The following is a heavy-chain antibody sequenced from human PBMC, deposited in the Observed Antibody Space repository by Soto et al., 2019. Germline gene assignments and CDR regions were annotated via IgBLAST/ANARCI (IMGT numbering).Heavy chain of an antibody. D-gene: IGHD6-13*01. CDR3: AKAVYSSSWYRGGFDY. CDR2: ISGSGGST. V-gene: IGHV3-23*01. Sequence: EVQLLESGGGLVQPGGSLRLSCAASGFTFSSYAMSWVRQAPGKGLEWVSAISGSGGSTYYADSVKGRFTISRDNSKNTLYLQMNSLRAEDTAVYYCAKAVYSSSWYRGGFDYWGQGTLVTVSS. CDR1: GFTFSSYA. J-gene: IGHJ4*02.